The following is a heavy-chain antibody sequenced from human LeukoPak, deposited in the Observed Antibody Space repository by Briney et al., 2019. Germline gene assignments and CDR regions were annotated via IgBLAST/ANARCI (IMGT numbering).Heavy chain of an antibody. D-gene: IGHD3-22*01. CDR3: ARVNYYDKQFDP. CDR2: IYHSGST. CDR1: GYSISSGYY. J-gene: IGHJ5*02. V-gene: IGHV4-38-2*02. Sequence: SETLSLTCTVSGYSISSGYYWGWIRQPPGKGLEWIGSIYHSGSTYYNPSLKSRVTISVDTSKNQFSLKLSSVTAADTAVYYCARVNYYDKQFDPWGQGTPVTVSS.